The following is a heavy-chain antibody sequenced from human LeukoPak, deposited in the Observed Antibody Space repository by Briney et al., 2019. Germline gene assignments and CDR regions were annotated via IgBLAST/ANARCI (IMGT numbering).Heavy chain of an antibody. V-gene: IGHV1-2*02. D-gene: IGHD2-15*01. CDR2: INPNSGGT. Sequence: ASVKVSCKASGYTFTGYYMHWVRQAPGQGLEWMGWINPNSGGTNYAQKFQGRVTMTRDTSISTAYMELSRLRSDDTTVYYCARALGYCSGGSCYSPGGVDYWGQGTLVTVSS. CDR1: GYTFTGYY. CDR3: ARALGYCSGGSCYSPGGVDY. J-gene: IGHJ4*02.